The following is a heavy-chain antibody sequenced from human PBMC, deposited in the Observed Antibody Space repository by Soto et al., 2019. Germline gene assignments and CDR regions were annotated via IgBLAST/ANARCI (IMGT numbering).Heavy chain of an antibody. CDR2: INHSGST. J-gene: IGHJ6*03. CDR3: ARGRGVRGVIYYYYYMDV. D-gene: IGHD3-10*01. Sequence: QVQLQQWGAGLLKPSETLSLTCAVYGGSFSGYYWSWIRQPPGKGLEWIGEINHSGSTNYNPSLKSRVTISADTSKNQFSLKLSSVTAADTAVYYCARGRGVRGVIYYYYYMDVWGKGTTVTVSS. CDR1: GGSFSGYY. V-gene: IGHV4-34*01.